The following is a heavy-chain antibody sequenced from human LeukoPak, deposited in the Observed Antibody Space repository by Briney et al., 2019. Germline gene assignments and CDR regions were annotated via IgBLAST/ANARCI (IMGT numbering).Heavy chain of an antibody. CDR1: GFTVSSFS. CDR3: ARGALTGYYKGYFDY. CDR2: INSDGSTT. J-gene: IGHJ4*02. D-gene: IGHD3-9*01. Sequence: GGLLRLSCSASGFTVSSFSMHWVRQAPGKGLVWVSRINSDGSTTTYADSVKGRFTISRDNAKNSLYLQMNSLRAEDTAVYYCARGALTGYYKGYFDYWGQGTLVTVSS. V-gene: IGHV3-74*03.